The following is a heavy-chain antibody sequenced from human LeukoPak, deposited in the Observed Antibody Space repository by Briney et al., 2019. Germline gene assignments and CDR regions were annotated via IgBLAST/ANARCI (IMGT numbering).Heavy chain of an antibody. CDR2: IDHIGRT. D-gene: IGHD6-19*01. J-gene: IGHJ4*02. Sequence: SETLSLTCAVYGGSFRGYYWTWIRQTPGKGLEWIGEIDHIGRTTYNPSLKSRVTISVDTSKNQFSLRLTSVTASDTAVYYCARPVRCSATTCTGPFDYWGQGTLVTVSS. V-gene: IGHV4-34*01. CDR3: ARPVRCSATTCTGPFDY. CDR1: GGSFRGYY.